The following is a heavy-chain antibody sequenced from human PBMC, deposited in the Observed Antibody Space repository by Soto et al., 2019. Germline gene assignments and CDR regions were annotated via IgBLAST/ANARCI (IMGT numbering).Heavy chain of an antibody. D-gene: IGHD1-1*01. CDR2: IYHIGSP. J-gene: IGHJ5*01. CDR3: VRDRALDSTGTWFDF. V-gene: IGHV4-31*03. CDR1: GRPVTSGGYY. Sequence: QVQLQESGPGLVKPSQTLSLTCTVSGRPVTSGGYYWTWIRQPPGKGLEWIGYIYHIGSPSYNPSLKSRLTMSLDTSKNQFSLHLTSVTAAETAIYYCVRDRALDSTGTWFDFWGQGTLVTVSS.